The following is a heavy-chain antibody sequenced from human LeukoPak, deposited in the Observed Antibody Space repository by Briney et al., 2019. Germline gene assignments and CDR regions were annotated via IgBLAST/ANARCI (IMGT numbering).Heavy chain of an antibody. D-gene: IGHD3-10*01. J-gene: IGHJ4*02. CDR1: GFTFNNYP. CDR2: IGYDGRFK. Sequence: GGSLRLSCATSGFTFNNYPMHWVRQAPGKGLEWVAVIGYDGRFKFHGDSVKGRFTISRDDSRNTLYLQMNSLRPEDTAVYYCARDPRTGSPDYFDYWGQGTLVTVST. CDR3: ARDPRTGSPDYFDY. V-gene: IGHV3-30*04.